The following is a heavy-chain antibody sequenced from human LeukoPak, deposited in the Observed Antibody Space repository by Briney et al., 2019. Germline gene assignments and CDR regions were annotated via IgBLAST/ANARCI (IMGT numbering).Heavy chain of an antibody. D-gene: IGHD6-25*01. V-gene: IGHV4-59*01. J-gene: IGHJ4*02. CDR2: ISYSGSP. CDR3: ARVTQRNYFDY. CDR1: GASTSSYY. Sequence: SETLSLTCTVSGASTSSYYWTWVQQPPGEGLEWIGYISYSGSPNYSSSLKGRVTISVDTSKNQFSLRLSSVTAADTAVYYCARVTQRNYFDYWGQGTLVTVSS.